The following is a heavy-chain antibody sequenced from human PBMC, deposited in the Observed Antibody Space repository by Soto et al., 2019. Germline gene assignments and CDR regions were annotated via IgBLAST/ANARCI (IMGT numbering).Heavy chain of an antibody. CDR1: GFTFSSYG. CDR3: ATEFADSSVD. V-gene: IGHV3-30*03. D-gene: IGHD3-22*01. CDR2: ISYDGSNK. Sequence: QVQLVESGGGVVQPGRSLRLSCAASGFTFSSYGMHWVRQDPGKGLEWVAVISYDGSNKYYADSVKGRFTISRDNSKNTLYLQMNSLRAEDTAVYYCATEFADSSVDWGQGTLVTVSS. J-gene: IGHJ4*02.